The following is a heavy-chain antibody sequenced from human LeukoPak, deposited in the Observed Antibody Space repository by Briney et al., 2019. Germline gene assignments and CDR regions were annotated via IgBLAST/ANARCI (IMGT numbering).Heavy chain of an antibody. Sequence: SETLSLTCTVSGGSISSYYWSWIRQPPGKGLEWIGYIYYSGSTNYNPSLKSRVTISVDTSNNQFSLKLSSVTAADTAVYYCARVFDVGATTGPGDYWGQGTLVTVSS. V-gene: IGHV4-59*01. J-gene: IGHJ4*02. CDR3: ARVFDVGATTGPGDY. CDR2: IYYSGST. D-gene: IGHD1-26*01. CDR1: GGSISSYY.